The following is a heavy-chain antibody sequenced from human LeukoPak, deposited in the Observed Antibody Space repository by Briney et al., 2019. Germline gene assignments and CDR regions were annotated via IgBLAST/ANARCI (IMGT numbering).Heavy chain of an antibody. V-gene: IGHV3-23*01. CDR2: ISGSGGST. CDR1: GFTFSSYA. Sequence: PGGSLRLSCAASGFTFSSYAMSWVRQAPGKGLEWVSAISGSGGSTYYADSVKGRFTISRDNSKNTLYLQMNSLRAEDTAVYYCAKRRFLGIAVAGPMDVWGQGTTVTVS. J-gene: IGHJ6*02. CDR3: AKRRFLGIAVAGPMDV. D-gene: IGHD6-19*01.